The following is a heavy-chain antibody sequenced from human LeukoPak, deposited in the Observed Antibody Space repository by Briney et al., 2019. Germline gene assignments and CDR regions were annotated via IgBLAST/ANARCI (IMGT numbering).Heavy chain of an antibody. CDR2: IWYDGSNK. J-gene: IGHJ4*02. D-gene: IGHD3-22*01. V-gene: IGHV3-33*06. CDR3: AKGDYYDSSGYYGY. CDR1: GFTFSSYG. Sequence: GGSLRLSCAASGFTFSSYGMHWVRQAPGKGLEWVAVIWYDGSNKYYADSVKGRFTISRDNSKNTLYLQMNSLRAEDTAVYYRAKGDYYDSSGYYGYWGQGTLVTVSS.